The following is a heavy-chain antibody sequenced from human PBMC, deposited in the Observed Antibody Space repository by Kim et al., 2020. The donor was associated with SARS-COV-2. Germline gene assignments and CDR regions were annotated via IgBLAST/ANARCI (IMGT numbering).Heavy chain of an antibody. CDR3: ARVIPILPTFYY. CDR1: GGSISSSSYY. Sequence: SETLSLTCTVSGGSISSSSYYWGWIRQPPGKGLEWIGSIYYSGSTYYNPSLKSRVTISVDTSKNQFSLKLSSVTAADTAVYYCARVIPILPTFYYWGQGTLVTVSS. CDR2: IYYSGST. V-gene: IGHV4-39*07. D-gene: IGHD3-3*01. J-gene: IGHJ4*02.